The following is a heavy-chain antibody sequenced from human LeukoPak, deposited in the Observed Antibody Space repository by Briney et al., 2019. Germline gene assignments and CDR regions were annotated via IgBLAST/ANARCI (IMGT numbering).Heavy chain of an antibody. Sequence: ASVKVSCKASGYSFTGYHMHWLRQAPGQGLEWMGRINPKSGGTNYAQKFQGRVTMTRDSAISTAYMELSRLRSDDTAVYYCARDLLMVGPANWVDPWGQGTLVTVSS. CDR3: ARDLLMVGPANWVDP. V-gene: IGHV1-2*06. CDR1: GYSFTGYH. CDR2: INPKSGGT. D-gene: IGHD2-15*01. J-gene: IGHJ5*02.